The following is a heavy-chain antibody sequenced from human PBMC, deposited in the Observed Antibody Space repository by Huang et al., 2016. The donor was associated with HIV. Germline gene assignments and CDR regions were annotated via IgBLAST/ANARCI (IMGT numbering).Heavy chain of an antibody. CDR2: IYYTGST. CDR3: ARLPGSITMIRGVITDPY. J-gene: IGHJ4*02. Sequence: QLQLQESGPGLVKPSETLSLTCTVSGGSIRSDYYYWGWVRQPPGKGLEWIGSIYYTGSTNYNPSLKRRVTITLDTAKSHFSLRMRSVTAADTAVYYCARLPGSITMIRGVITDPYWGQGTLVTVSS. D-gene: IGHD3-10*01. V-gene: IGHV4-39*02. CDR1: GGSIRSDYYY.